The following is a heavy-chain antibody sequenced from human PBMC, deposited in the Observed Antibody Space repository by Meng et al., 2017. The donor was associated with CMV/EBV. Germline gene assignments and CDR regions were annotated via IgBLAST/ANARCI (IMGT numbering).Heavy chain of an antibody. CDR3: ARGYYDFWSGYSVYTLDY. J-gene: IGHJ4*02. CDR2: ISAYNGNT. D-gene: IGHD3-3*01. V-gene: IGHV1-18*01. Sequence: ASVKVSCKASGYTFTSYGISWVRQAPGQGLEWMGWISAYNGNTNYAQKLQGRVTMTTDTSTSTAYMELRSLRSDDTAVYYCARGYYDFWSGYSVYTLDYWGQGTLVTSPQ. CDR1: GYTFTSYG.